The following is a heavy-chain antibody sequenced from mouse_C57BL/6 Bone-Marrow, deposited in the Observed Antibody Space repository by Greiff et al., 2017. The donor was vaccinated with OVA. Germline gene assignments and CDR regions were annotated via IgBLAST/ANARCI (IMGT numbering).Heavy chain of an antibody. Sequence: VQLQQPGAELVRPGSSVKLSCKASGYTFTSYWMDWVKQRPGQGLEWIGNIYPSDSETHYNQKFKDKATLTVDESSSTAYMQLSSLTSEDSAVYYCASYYYGSRDYYAMDYWGQGTSVTVSS. CDR1: GYTFTSYW. CDR3: ASYYYGSRDYYAMDY. V-gene: IGHV1-61*01. D-gene: IGHD1-1*01. J-gene: IGHJ4*01. CDR2: IYPSDSET.